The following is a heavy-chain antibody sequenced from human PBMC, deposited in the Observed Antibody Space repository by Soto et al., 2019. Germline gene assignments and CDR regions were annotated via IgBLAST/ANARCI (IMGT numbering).Heavy chain of an antibody. CDR2: ISAYNGNT. Sequence: QVQLVQSGAEVKKPGASVKVSCKASGYTFTSYGISWVRQAPGQGLEWMGWISAYNGNTNYAQQLQGRVTMTTDTSTRTAYVELRSLRSDDTAVYYCAREAVPTRPREYNWFDPWGQGTLVTVSS. D-gene: IGHD6-6*01. J-gene: IGHJ5*02. CDR3: AREAVPTRPREYNWFDP. V-gene: IGHV1-18*01. CDR1: GYTFTSYG.